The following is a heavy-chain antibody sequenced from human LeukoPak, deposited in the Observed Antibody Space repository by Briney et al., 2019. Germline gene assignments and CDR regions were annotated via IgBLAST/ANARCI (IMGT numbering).Heavy chain of an antibody. V-gene: IGHV3-23*01. Sequence: GGSLRLSCAASGFTFSSYAMMWLRQAPGKGLEWVSGISGWGGTSLYADSVKGRFTISRDNSKNTLYLQMSSLRAEDTAVYYCAKDPNGDYIGAFDNWGQGTMVTVSS. CDR2: ISGWGGTS. D-gene: IGHD4-17*01. J-gene: IGHJ3*02. CDR1: GFTFSSYA. CDR3: AKDPNGDYIGAFDN.